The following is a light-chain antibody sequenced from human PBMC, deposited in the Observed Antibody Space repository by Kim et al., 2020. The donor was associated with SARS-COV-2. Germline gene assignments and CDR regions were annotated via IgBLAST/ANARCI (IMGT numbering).Light chain of an antibody. Sequence: LSASVGDRVTITCRADKDSNNYLNWYHQSPGKVPNLLIYDASNLEKGVPSRFSGSGSGTHFTFTISSLQPEDVGTYYCHQYDDFTFGGGTKVDIK. CDR3: HQYDDFT. V-gene: IGKV1-33*01. CDR1: KDSNNY. J-gene: IGKJ4*01. CDR2: DAS.